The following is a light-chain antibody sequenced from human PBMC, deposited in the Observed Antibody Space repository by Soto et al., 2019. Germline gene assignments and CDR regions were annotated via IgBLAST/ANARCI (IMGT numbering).Light chain of an antibody. CDR1: INDVGGYDF. Sequence: LTQPASVSGSPGQSITISCTGTINDVGGYDFVSWYQHHPGKAPKLMIFEVSNRPSGVSNRFSGSKSGNTASLTISGLQDEDEADYYCTSYTTTSPYVFGTGTKVTVL. CDR3: TSYTTTSPYV. J-gene: IGLJ1*01. CDR2: EVS. V-gene: IGLV2-14*01.